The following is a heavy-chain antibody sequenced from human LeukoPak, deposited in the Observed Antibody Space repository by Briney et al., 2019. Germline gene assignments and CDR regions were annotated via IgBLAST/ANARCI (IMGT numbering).Heavy chain of an antibody. CDR1: GASITSNGYF. D-gene: IGHD5-12*01. Sequence: PSETLSLTCTVTGASITSNGYFWSWIRQPPGKGLEWIGNIYYNRDTYYKPSLKSRVTISVDTSKRQFSLRLNSVTAADTSVYYCARRHIIVAGPDYFDYWGLGTLVTVSS. J-gene: IGHJ4*02. CDR3: ARRHIIVAGPDYFDY. V-gene: IGHV4-39*01. CDR2: IYYNRDT.